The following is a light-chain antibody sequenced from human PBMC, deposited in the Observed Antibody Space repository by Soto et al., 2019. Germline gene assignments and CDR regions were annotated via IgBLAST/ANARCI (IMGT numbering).Light chain of an antibody. Sequence: DIQMTQSPSSLSASVGDRVTITCQATQDITNYLNWYQQKPGKAPKLLIYDASNLETGVPSRFSGSGSGTDFTFTSSSLQPEDVATYYYQQYDNLPLTFGPETKVDIK. CDR1: QDITNY. V-gene: IGKV1-33*01. CDR3: QQYDNLPLT. CDR2: DAS. J-gene: IGKJ3*01.